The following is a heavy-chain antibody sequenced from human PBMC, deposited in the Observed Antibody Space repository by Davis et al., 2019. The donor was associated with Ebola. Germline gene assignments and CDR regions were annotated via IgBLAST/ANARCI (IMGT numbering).Heavy chain of an antibody. J-gene: IGHJ4*02. Sequence: GESLKISCAASGFTFDDHAMSWVRQAPGKALEWVSLISGNGYGTEYGDSVKGRFTISRDNSKNFLYLQVNDLRPEDTALYFCAKTRGYRLYYLEYWGQGTLVTVSS. CDR1: GFTFDDHA. D-gene: IGHD5-18*01. CDR2: ISGNGYGT. CDR3: AKTRGYRLYYLEY. V-gene: IGHV3-43*02.